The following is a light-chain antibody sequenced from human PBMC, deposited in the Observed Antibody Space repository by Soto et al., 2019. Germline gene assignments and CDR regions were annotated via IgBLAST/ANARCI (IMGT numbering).Light chain of an antibody. CDR3: RSYADTNTLLYG. CDR2: EVS. Sequence: QSALTQPPSASGSPGQSVTISCTGTSSGIGSYNYVSWYQQHPGKAPRLLIYEVSQRPSGVPDRFSGSKSANTASLTVSGLQHADEADYYCRSYADTNTLLYGFAAGTKGTV. J-gene: IGLJ1*01. V-gene: IGLV2-8*01. CDR1: SSGIGSYNY.